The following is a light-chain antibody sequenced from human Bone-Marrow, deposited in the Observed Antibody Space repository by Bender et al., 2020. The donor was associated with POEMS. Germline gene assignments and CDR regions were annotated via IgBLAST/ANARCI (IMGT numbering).Light chain of an antibody. J-gene: IGLJ2*01. CDR1: KLGDKY. Sequence: DLSQPPSVSVSPGQTATITCSGDKLGDKYTAWYQQRPGQSPVLVIYQDTKRPSGIPERFSASNSGTTATLTISGTQAVDEADYYCQTWTSSVVVFGGGTKLTVL. CDR3: QTWTSSVVV. V-gene: IGLV3-1*01. CDR2: QDT.